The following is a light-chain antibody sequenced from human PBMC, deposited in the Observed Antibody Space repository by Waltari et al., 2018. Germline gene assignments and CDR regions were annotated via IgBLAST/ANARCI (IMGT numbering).Light chain of an antibody. J-gene: IGLJ3*02. CDR1: GAGFD. CDR3: QSYDTSLSVV. V-gene: IGLV1-40*01. CDR2: GST. Sequence: GAGFDVHWYQQLPRAAPKLLIYGSTSRPLGVPDRFFGSTSGTSASLVIIGLQPEDEAVYYCQSYDTSLSVVFGGGTKLTVL.